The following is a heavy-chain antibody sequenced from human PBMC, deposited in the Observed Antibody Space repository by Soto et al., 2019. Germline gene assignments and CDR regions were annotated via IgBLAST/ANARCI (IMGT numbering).Heavy chain of an antibody. V-gene: IGHV3-11*01. CDR3: ARVGYCSTTSCFLDY. CDR2: ISGSASTI. CDR1: GFTFSDYY. J-gene: IGHJ4*02. D-gene: IGHD2-2*03. Sequence: GGALRLSCADSGFTFSDYYMSWIRQAPGKGLEWISHISGSASTIYYADSVKGRFTISRDNAKSSLYLQMNSLRAEDTAVYYCARVGYCSTTSCFLDYWGPGTLFTVSS.